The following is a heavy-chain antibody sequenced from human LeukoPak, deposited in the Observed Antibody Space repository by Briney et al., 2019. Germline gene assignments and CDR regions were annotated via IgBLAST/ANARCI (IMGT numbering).Heavy chain of an antibody. CDR2: IYTGGNT. D-gene: IGHD2-15*01. CDR1: GFTVDSNY. J-gene: IGHJ3*02. Sequence: GGSLRLSCAASGFTVDSNYLSWVRQAPGKGLEWVSTIYTGGNTYYAASVKGRFTISRDFSKNTVFLHMNSLRAEDTAMYYCARDSVGGLNAFDIWGQGTMVTVSS. V-gene: IGHV3-53*01. CDR3: ARDSVGGLNAFDI.